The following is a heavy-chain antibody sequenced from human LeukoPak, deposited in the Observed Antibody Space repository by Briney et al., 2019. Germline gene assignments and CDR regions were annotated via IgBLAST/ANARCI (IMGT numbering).Heavy chain of an antibody. CDR3: ARMGIAVASDAFGI. D-gene: IGHD6-19*01. CDR2: IYYSGST. V-gene: IGHV4-59*08. J-gene: IGHJ3*02. CDR1: GGSISSYY. Sequence: SETLSLTCTVSGGSISSYYWSWIRQPPGKGLEWIGYIYYSGSTNYNPSLKSRVTISVDTSKNQFSLKLSSVTAADTAVYYCARMGIAVASDAFGIWGQGTMVTVSS.